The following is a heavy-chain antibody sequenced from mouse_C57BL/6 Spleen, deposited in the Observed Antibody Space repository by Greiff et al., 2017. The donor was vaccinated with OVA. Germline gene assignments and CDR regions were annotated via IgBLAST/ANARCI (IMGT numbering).Heavy chain of an antibody. V-gene: IGHV1-78*01. J-gene: IGHJ2*01. CDR1: GYTFTDHT. CDR2: IYPRDGST. D-gene: IGHD3-2*02. CDR3: ASGEDSSGYYFDY. Sequence: VKLMESDAELVKPGASVKISRKVSGYTFTDHTIHWMKQRPEQGLEWIGYIYPRDGSTKYNEKFKGKATLTADKSSSTAYMQLNSLTSEDSAVYFCASGEDSSGYYFDYWGQGTTLTVSS.